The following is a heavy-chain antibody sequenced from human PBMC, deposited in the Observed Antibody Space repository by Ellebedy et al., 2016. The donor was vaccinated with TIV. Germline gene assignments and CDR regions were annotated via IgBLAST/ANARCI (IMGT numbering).Heavy chain of an antibody. D-gene: IGHD3-22*01. J-gene: IGHJ4*02. CDR3: TRDPYYFGSSGYPISYYFDY. CDR2: IRNKAYGGTT. V-gene: IGHV3-49*03. Sequence: GGSLRLXXTGSGFTFGDYAVSWFRQAPGKGLEWVGFIRNKAYGGTTEYAASVKGRFTISRDDSKSVAYLQMDSLRSEDTAVYYCTRDPYYFGSSGYPISYYFDYWGQGTLVTVSS. CDR1: GFTFGDYA.